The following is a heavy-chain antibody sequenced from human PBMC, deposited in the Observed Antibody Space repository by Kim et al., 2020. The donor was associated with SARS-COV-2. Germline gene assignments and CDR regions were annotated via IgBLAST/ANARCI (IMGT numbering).Heavy chain of an antibody. CDR3: ARERATGYYYYFDY. J-gene: IGHJ4*02. V-gene: IGHV4-31*03. CDR1: GGSVSSAGYY. Sequence: SETLSLTCTVSGGSVSSAGYYWTWIRQHPGKGLEWFGYISYSGSPYYNPSLKSRLTISIDSSKKQFSLKLTSVTAADTAVYFCARERATGYYYYFDYWGQGTRVTVSS. CDR2: ISYSGSP. D-gene: IGHD3-9*01.